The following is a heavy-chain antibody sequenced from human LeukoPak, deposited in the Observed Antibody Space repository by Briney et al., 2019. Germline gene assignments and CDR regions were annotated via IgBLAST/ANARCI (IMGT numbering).Heavy chain of an antibody. CDR1: GGSISSSSYY. CDR2: IYYSGST. J-gene: IGHJ4*02. CDR3: ARRRSEGYFDY. Sequence: RSETLSLTCTVSGGSISSSSYYWGWIRQPPGKGLEWIGSIYYSGSTYYNPSLKSRVTISVDTSKNQFSLKLSSVTAADTAVYYCARRRSEGYFDYWGQGTLVTVSS. V-gene: IGHV4-39*01.